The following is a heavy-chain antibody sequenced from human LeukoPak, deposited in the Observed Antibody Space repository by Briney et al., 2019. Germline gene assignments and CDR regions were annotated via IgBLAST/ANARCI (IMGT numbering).Heavy chain of an antibody. V-gene: IGHV3-30*19. CDR2: ILYDGRNK. J-gene: IGHJ6*04. CDR3: AKGRWYYYDSSGYVDD. Sequence: GGSLSLFCGVSRLTFSSYGMQWVRQAPGKGLEGVAAILYDGRNKYYADPVKGRFTISRDNSKNTLNLQMDSLRAQDTAVYACAKGRWYYYDSSGYVDDWGKGTTVTVSS. D-gene: IGHD3-22*01. CDR1: RLTFSSYG.